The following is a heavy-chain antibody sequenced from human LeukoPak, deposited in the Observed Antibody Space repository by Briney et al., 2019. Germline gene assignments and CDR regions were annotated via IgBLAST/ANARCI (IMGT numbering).Heavy chain of an antibody. V-gene: IGHV4-59*01. CDR3: ARGRLFSQNWFDP. CDR1: GGSISSYY. CDR2: IYYSGST. J-gene: IGHJ5*02. Sequence: PSETLSLTCTVSGGSISSYYWSWIRQPPGKGLEWIGYIYYSGSTNYNPSLKSRVTISVDASKNQFSLKLSSVTAADTAVYYCARGRLFSQNWFDPWGQGSLVTVSS. D-gene: IGHD3-22*01.